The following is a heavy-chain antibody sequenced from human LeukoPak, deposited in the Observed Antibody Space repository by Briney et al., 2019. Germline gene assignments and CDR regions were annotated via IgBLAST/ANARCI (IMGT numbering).Heavy chain of an antibody. CDR1: GGTFSSYA. Sequence: ASVKVSCKASGGTFSSYAISWVRQAPGQGLEWMGGIIPIFGTANYAQKFQGRVTITADESTSTAYMELSSLRSEGTAVYYCAREYSSGPDAFDIWGQGTMVTVSS. CDR2: IIPIFGTA. CDR3: AREYSSGPDAFDI. D-gene: IGHD6-19*01. V-gene: IGHV1-69*13. J-gene: IGHJ3*02.